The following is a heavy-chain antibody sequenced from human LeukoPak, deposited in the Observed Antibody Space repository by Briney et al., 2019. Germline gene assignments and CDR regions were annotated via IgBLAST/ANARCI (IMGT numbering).Heavy chain of an antibody. Sequence: SSETLSLTCTVSGYSISSGYYWGWIRQPPGKGLEWIGSIYHSGSTYYNPSLKSRVTISVDTSKNQFSLKLSSVTAADTAVYYCARPSPSYGGKGEVDYWGQGTLVTVSS. CDR3: ARPSPSYGGKGEVDY. CDR2: IYHSGST. D-gene: IGHD4-23*01. J-gene: IGHJ4*02. CDR1: GYSISSGYY. V-gene: IGHV4-38-2*02.